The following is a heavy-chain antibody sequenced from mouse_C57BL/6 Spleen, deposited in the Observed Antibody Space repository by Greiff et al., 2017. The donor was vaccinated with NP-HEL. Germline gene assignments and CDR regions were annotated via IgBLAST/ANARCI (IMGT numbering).Heavy chain of an antibody. V-gene: IGHV1-52*01. Sequence: QVQLQQPGAELVRPGSSVKLSCKASGYTFTSYWMHWVKQRPIQGLEWIGNIDPSDSETHYNQKFKDKATLTVDKSSSTAYMQLSSLTSEDSAVYYCARSDDGSSPLYFDVWGTGTTVTVSS. CDR2: IDPSDSET. D-gene: IGHD1-1*01. J-gene: IGHJ1*03. CDR3: ARSDDGSSPLYFDV. CDR1: GYTFTSYW.